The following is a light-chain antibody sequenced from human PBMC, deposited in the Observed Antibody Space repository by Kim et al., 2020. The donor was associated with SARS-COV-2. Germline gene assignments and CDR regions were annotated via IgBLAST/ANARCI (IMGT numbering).Light chain of an antibody. V-gene: IGLV2-14*03. J-gene: IGLJ3*02. CDR2: DVS. CDR1: SIDVGGYNY. Sequence: GQSITISCTVTSIDVGGYNYVSWYQQHPGKAPKLMIYDVSNRPSVVSNRFSGSKSGNTASLTISGLQAEDEDDYYCSSYTSSSTWVFGGGTQLTVL. CDR3: SSYTSSSTWV.